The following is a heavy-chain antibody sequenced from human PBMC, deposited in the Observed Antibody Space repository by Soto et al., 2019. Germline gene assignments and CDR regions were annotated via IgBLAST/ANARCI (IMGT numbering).Heavy chain of an antibody. J-gene: IGHJ3*01. CDR2: ITHSGST. CDR3: ARNHGGGQNIGGAAGF. Sequence: TLSLTCAAYGGSLSGYYWSWIRQPPGKALEWIGVITHSGSTNYNASLKSRVTISANTTTNHLFLILSSITAADSAMYYCARNHGGGQNIGGAAGFWG. D-gene: IGHD1-26*01. V-gene: IGHV4-34*01. CDR1: GGSLSGYY.